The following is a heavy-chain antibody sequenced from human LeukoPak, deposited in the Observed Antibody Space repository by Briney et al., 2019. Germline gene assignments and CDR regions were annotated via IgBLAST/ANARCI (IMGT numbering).Heavy chain of an antibody. D-gene: IGHD2/OR15-2a*01. CDR3: VSFYETY. J-gene: IGHJ4*02. CDR2: IKADGSEK. V-gene: IGHV3-7*01. Sequence: GGSLRLSCAASGFTFSGYWMSWVRQAPGKGLEWVANIKADGSEKYYVDSVKGRFTISRDNAKNSLYLHMNSLRAEDTAVYYCVSFYETYWGRGTLVTVSS. CDR1: GFTFSGYW.